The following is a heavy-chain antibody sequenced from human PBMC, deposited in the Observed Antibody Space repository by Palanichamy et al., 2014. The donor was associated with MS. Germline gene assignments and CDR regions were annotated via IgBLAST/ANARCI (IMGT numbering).Heavy chain of an antibody. D-gene: IGHD3-22*01. J-gene: IGHJ4*02. CDR2: ISSTGGHI. CDR1: GFTFSDYS. Sequence: EVQLVESGGGLVKPGGSLTLSCSASGFTFSDYSLNWVRQAPGKGLEWVSTISSTGGHICYADSVRGRFTISRDYAKNSLYLQMNSLRAEDTALYYCVRDTRYYDSRGYHYDYWGQGTLVTVSS. CDR3: VRDTRYYDSRGYHYDY. V-gene: IGHV3-21*01.